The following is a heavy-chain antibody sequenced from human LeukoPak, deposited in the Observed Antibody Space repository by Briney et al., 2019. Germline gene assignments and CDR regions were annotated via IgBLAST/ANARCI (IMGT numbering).Heavy chain of an antibody. D-gene: IGHD4-17*01. V-gene: IGHV4-59*08. CDR2: IYKSDDS. CDR3: ARQSYGDYFDY. Sequence: SETLSLTCTVSGASVSLYYWSWIRQPPGKGLEWIGYIYKSDDSNYTPSLKSRVTMAVDTSKNQFSLKLSSVTAADTAVYYCARQSYGDYFDYWGQGTLVTVSS. J-gene: IGHJ4*02. CDR1: GASVSLYY.